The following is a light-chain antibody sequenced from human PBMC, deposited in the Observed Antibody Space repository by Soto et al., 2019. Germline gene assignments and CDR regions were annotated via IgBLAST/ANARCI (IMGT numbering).Light chain of an antibody. CDR1: QDIGTW. CDR3: QQYHIYSWT. J-gene: IGKJ1*01. V-gene: IGKV1-5*03. Sequence: DIQMTQSPSTLSASVGDRVTITCRASQDIGTWLAWYQQKPEKAPKVLIYRASHLESGVPSRFSASGSGTEFSLTINSLQADDFATYYCQQYHIYSWTFGQGAKVYIK. CDR2: RAS.